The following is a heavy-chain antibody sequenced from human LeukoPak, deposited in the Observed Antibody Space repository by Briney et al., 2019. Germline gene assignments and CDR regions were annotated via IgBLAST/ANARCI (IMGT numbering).Heavy chain of an antibody. D-gene: IGHD2-15*01. CDR3: TRVVAATHYYYGMDV. CDR1: GFTFGDYA. V-gene: IGHV3-49*04. CDR2: IRSKAYGGTT. J-gene: IGHJ6*02. Sequence: GGSLRLSCTASGFTFGDYAMSWVRQAPGKGLEWVGFIRSKAYGGTTEYAASVKGRFTISRDDSKGIAYLQMNSLKTEDTAVYYCTRVVAATHYYYGMDVWGQGTTVTVSS.